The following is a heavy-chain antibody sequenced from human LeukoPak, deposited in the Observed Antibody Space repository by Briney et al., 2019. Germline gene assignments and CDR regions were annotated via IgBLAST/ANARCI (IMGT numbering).Heavy chain of an antibody. Sequence: GESLKISCKGSGYSFTSYWIGWVRQMPGKGLEWMGISYPGDSDTRYSPSFQGQVTISADKSISTAYLQWSSLKASDTAMYYCAAASITMVRGTSPPYYGMVVWGQGTTVTVSS. CDR2: SYPGDSDT. CDR1: GYSFTSYW. V-gene: IGHV5-51*01. D-gene: IGHD3-10*01. CDR3: AAASITMVRGTSPPYYGMVV. J-gene: IGHJ6*02.